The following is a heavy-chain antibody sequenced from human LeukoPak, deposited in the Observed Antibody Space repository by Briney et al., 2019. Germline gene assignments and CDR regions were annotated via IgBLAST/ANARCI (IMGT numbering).Heavy chain of an antibody. CDR2: IKSKTDGGTT. J-gene: IGHJ4*02. Sequence: GGSLRLSCAASGFTFSNAWMSWVRQAPGKGREWVGRIKSKTDGGTTDYAAPVKGRFTITRDDSKNTLYLQMNTLKTEDTAVYYCTTDFITGTPRHDYWGQGTLVTVSS. CDR1: GFTFSNAW. V-gene: IGHV3-15*01. D-gene: IGHD1-7*01. CDR3: TTDFITGTPRHDY.